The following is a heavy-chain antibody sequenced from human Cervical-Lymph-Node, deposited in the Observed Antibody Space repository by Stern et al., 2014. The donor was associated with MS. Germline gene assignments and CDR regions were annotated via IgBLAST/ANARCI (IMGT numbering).Heavy chain of an antibody. CDR1: GFPFNTYN. Sequence: EVQLVESGGGLVRPGGSLRLSCTASGFPFNTYNMNWVRQAPGKGLEWVASIGSTSGYIFYADSVRGRFTISRDNAKNSLYLQMSSLRVEDTALYYCARGGHGDYVGHYWGQGTLVTVSS. V-gene: IGHV3-21*01. CDR3: ARGGHGDYVGHY. J-gene: IGHJ4*02. D-gene: IGHD4-17*01. CDR2: IGSTSGYI.